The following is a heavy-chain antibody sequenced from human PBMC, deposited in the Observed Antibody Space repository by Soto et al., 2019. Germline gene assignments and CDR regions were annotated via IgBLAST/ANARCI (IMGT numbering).Heavy chain of an antibody. J-gene: IGHJ4*02. CDR1: GFTFSAYA. D-gene: IGHD6-13*01. V-gene: IGHV3-23*01. CDR2: ISGSGGST. Sequence: EVQVLESGGKLIQPGGSLRLSCATSGFTFSAYAMIWVRHAPAEGLEWVSSISGSGGSTYYADSVKGRFTISRDNSKNTPYLQMDNLRVDDTALYYCARIATVSSWNRIDSWGQGTRVTVSS. CDR3: ARIATVSSWNRIDS.